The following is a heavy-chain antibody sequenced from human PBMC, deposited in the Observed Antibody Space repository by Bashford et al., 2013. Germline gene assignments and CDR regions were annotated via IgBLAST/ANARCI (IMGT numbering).Heavy chain of an antibody. V-gene: IGHV4-39*02. CDR3: ARDVPGPSHLYNLYDP. CDR1: GGSISRATDY. D-gene: IGHD1-1*01. Sequence: SSETLSLTCTVSGGSISRATDYWGWVRQPPGKGLEWIGSIHYTGGTAYTPSLRGRVIISVDTSKNQFSLHLSSVTAADTALYYCARDVPGPSHLYNLYDPWGQGTLVTVSS. CDR2: IHYTGGT. J-gene: IGHJ5*02.